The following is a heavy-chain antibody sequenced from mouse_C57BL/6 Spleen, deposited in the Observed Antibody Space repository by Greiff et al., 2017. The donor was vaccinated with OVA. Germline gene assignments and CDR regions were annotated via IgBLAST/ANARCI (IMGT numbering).Heavy chain of an antibody. CDR2: IDPSDSYT. V-gene: IGHV1-69*01. CDR3: ARGAYYGSSYFDY. CDR1: GYTFTSYW. D-gene: IGHD1-1*01. J-gene: IGHJ2*01. Sequence: VQLQQPGAELVMPGASVKLSCKASGYTFTSYWMHWVKQRPGQGLEWIGEIDPSDSYTNYNQKFKGKSTLTVDKSSSTAYMQLSSLTSEDSAVYYCARGAYYGSSYFDYWGQGTTLTVSS.